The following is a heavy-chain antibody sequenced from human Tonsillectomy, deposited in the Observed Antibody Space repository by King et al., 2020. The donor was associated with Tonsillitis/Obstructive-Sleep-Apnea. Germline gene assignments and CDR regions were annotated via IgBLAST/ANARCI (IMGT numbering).Heavy chain of an antibody. D-gene: IGHD5-18*01. J-gene: IGHJ4*02. V-gene: IGHV3-30*18. CDR1: GFIFSSYG. CDR3: AKVVGYSYGEFDY. CDR2: ISSDGSNK. Sequence: GQLVQSGGGVVQPGRSLRLSCAASGFIFSSYGMHWVRQAPDKGLEWVAVISSDGSNKYYADSVKGRFTISRDNSKNTLYLQMNSLRVEDTAVYYCAKVVGYSYGEFDYWGQGTLVTVSS.